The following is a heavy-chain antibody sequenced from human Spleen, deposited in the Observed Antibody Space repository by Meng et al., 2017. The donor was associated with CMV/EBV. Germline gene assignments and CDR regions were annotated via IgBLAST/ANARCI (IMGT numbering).Heavy chain of an antibody. Sequence: GGSLRLSCAVSGINLSSYWMTWVRQAPGKGLEWVANIKQDESEKYYVDSVKGRFTISKDNAQKSWFLQMNSLRVEDTAVYYCARGGYSSSLFWIDWGQGALVTVSS. CDR3: ARGGYSSSLFWID. CDR1: GINLSSYW. CDR2: IKQDESEK. D-gene: IGHD3-3*01. V-gene: IGHV3-7*01. J-gene: IGHJ4*02.